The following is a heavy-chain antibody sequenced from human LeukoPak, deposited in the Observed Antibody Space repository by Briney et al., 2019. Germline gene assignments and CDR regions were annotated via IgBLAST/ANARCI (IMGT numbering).Heavy chain of an antibody. V-gene: IGHV3-74*01. CDR1: GFTFSSYW. CDR2: INSDGSST. J-gene: IGHJ4*02. D-gene: IGHD2-15*01. CDR3: AKLPSDCSGGSCNEDY. Sequence: GGSLRLSCAASGFTFSSYWMHWVRQAPGKGLVWVSRINSDGSSTSYADSVKGRFTISRDNAKNTLYLQMNSLRAEDTAVYYCAKLPSDCSGGSCNEDYWGQGTLVTVSS.